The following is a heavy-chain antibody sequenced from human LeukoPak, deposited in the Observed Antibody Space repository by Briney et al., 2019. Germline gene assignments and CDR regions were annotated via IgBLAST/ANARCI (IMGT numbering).Heavy chain of an antibody. Sequence: SETLSLTCTVSGGSISSSSYYWGWIRQPPGKGLEWLGSIYYSGSTYYNPSLKSRVTISVDTSKNQFSLKLSSVTAADTAVYYCARHENTAAYAFDIWGQGTMVTVSS. V-gene: IGHV4-39*01. CDR1: GGSISSSSYY. J-gene: IGHJ3*02. CDR2: IYYSGST. D-gene: IGHD2-2*02. CDR3: ARHENTAAYAFDI.